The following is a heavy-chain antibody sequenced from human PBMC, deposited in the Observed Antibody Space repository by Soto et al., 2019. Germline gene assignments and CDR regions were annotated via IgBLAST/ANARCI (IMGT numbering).Heavy chain of an antibody. D-gene: IGHD3-10*01. CDR2: IYYIGST. CDR3: ARQSTTYGSGSYDWFDP. Sequence: PSETLSLTCTVSGGSISSSSYYWGWIRQAPGKGLEWIGSIYYIGSTYYNPSLKSRVTISVDTSKNQFSLKLSSVTAADTAVYYCARQSTTYGSGSYDWFDPWGQGTLVTVSS. CDR1: GGSISSSSYY. J-gene: IGHJ5*02. V-gene: IGHV4-39*01.